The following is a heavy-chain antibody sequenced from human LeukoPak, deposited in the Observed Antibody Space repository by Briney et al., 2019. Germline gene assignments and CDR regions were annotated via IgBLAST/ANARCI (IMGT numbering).Heavy chain of an antibody. CDR1: GFTFSSYS. D-gene: IGHD2-15*01. CDR3: AKQLGYCSDGSCYFPY. Sequence: GGSLRLSCAASGFTFSSYSMNWVRQAPGRGLEWVSSIRFTGSYIYYADSVQGRFTISRDNSKSTLCLQMNSLRAEDTAVYYCAKQLGYCSDGSCYFPYWGQGTLVTVSS. J-gene: IGHJ4*02. CDR2: IRFTGSYI. V-gene: IGHV3-21*04.